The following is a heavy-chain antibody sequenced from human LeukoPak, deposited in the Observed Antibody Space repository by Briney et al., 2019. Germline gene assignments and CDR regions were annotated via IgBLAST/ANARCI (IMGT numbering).Heavy chain of an antibody. Sequence: GGSLRLSCAASGFTFSSYWMSWVRQAPGKGLEWVANIKQDGSEKYYVDSVKGRFTISRDNAKNSLYLQMNSLRAEDTAVYYCARDSITVVTPGVDYWGQGTLVTVSS. CDR1: GFTFSSYW. D-gene: IGHD4-23*01. J-gene: IGHJ4*02. CDR3: ARDSITVVTPGVDY. V-gene: IGHV3-7*01. CDR2: IKQDGSEK.